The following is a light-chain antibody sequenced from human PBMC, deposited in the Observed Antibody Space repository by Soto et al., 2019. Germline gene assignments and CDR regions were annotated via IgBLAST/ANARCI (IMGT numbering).Light chain of an antibody. CDR2: EVS. J-gene: IGLJ2*01. CDR3: SSYTSSNTLV. V-gene: IGLV2-14*01. CDR1: SSDVGGYNY. Sequence: QSALTQPASVSGSPGQSFTISCTGTSSDVGGYNYVSWYQQYPGKVPKLMIYEVSNRPSGVSIRFSGSKSDNTASLTISGLQAEDEADYYCSSYTSSNTLVFGEGTKLTVL.